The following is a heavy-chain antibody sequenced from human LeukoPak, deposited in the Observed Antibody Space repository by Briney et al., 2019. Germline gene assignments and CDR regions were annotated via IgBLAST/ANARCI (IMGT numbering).Heavy chain of an antibody. Sequence: GGSLRLSCAASGFTFSSYSMNWVRQAPGKGLEWVSYISSSSSTIYYADSVKGRFTISRDNAKNSLYLQMKSLRAEDTAVYYCARESRIVVVPAASDYWGQGTLVTVSS. D-gene: IGHD2-2*01. CDR3: ARESRIVVVPAASDY. CDR2: ISSSSSTI. V-gene: IGHV3-48*01. CDR1: GFTFSSYS. J-gene: IGHJ4*02.